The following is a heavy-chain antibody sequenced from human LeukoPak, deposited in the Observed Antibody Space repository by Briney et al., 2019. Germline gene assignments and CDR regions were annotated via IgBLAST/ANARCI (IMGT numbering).Heavy chain of an antibody. J-gene: IGHJ6*02. CDR1: GFTVSSNY. D-gene: IGHD4-17*01. CDR3: ARVTVSADYYYGMDV. CDR2: IYSGGST. V-gene: IGHV3-53*01. Sequence: GGSLRLSCAASGFTVSSNYMSWVRQAPGKGLEWVSVIYSGGSTYYADSVKGRFTISRDNSKNTLYLQMNSLRAEDTAVYYCARVTVSADYYYGMDVWGQGTTVTVSS.